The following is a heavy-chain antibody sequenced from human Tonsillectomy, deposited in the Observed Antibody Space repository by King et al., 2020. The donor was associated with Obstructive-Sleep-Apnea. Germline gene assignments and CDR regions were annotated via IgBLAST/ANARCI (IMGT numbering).Heavy chain of an antibody. CDR3: TRDSGRRWDFDY. V-gene: IGHV3-21*01. CDR1: GFIFSTYT. Sequence: VQLVESGGGLVKPGGSVRLSCAASGFIFSTYTMNWVRQTPGKGLEWVSSISSTSIYIYYADSLKGRFTISRDNAKNALYLQVNSLRVEDPAVYYCTRDSGRRWDFDYWGQGTLVTVSS. D-gene: IGHD5-24*01. J-gene: IGHJ4*02. CDR2: ISSTSIYI.